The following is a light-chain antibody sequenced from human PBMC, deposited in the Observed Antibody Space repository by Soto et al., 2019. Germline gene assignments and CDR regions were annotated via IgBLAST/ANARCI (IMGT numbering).Light chain of an antibody. CDR1: QSISSW. CDR3: QQYNSYGWT. J-gene: IGKJ1*01. V-gene: IGKV1-5*01. Sequence: DIPMTQSPSTLFASVGDRVTITCRASQSISSWLAWYQQKPGKAPKLLIYDASSLESGVPSRFSGSGSGTEFTLTISSLQPDDSATYYCQQYNSYGWTFGQGTKVEIK. CDR2: DAS.